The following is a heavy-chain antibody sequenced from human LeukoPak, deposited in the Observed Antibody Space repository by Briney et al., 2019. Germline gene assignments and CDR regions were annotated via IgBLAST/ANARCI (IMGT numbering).Heavy chain of an antibody. CDR1: GFTFSSYG. V-gene: IGHV3-33*06. CDR2: IWYDGSNK. Sequence: GGSLRLSCAASGFTFSSYGMHWVRQAPGKGLEWVAVIWYDGSNKYYADSVKGRFTISRDNSKNTLYLQMNSLRAEDTAVYYCAKDFYNGELFHHAFDIWGQGTMVTVSS. J-gene: IGHJ3*02. D-gene: IGHD3-10*01. CDR3: AKDFYNGELFHHAFDI.